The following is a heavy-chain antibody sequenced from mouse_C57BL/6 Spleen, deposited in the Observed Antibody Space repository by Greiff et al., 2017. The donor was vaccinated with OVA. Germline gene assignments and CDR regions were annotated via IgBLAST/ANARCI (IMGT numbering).Heavy chain of an antibody. J-gene: IGHJ2*01. D-gene: IGHD2-3*01. CDR3: ARLDGYYSYYFDY. CDR2: IYPGDGDT. Sequence: VQLQESGPELVKPGASVKISCKASGYAFSSSWMNWVKQRPGKGLEWIGRIYPGDGDTNYNGKFKGKATLTADKSSSTAYMQLSSLTSEDSAVYFCARLDGYYSYYFDYWGQGTTLTVSS. V-gene: IGHV1-82*01. CDR1: GYAFSSSW.